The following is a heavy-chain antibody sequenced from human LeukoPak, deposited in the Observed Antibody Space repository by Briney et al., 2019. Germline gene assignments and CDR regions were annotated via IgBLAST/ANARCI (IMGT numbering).Heavy chain of an antibody. CDR2: IIPIFGTA. CDR1: GYTFTGYY. V-gene: IGHV1-69*13. Sequence: ASVKVSCKASGYTFTGYYMHWVRQAPGQGLEWMGGIIPIFGTANYAQKFQGRVTITADESTSTAYMELSSLRSEDTAVYYCARAGIRLWDFDYWGQGTLVTVSS. J-gene: IGHJ4*02. CDR3: ARAGIRLWDFDY. D-gene: IGHD3-3*02.